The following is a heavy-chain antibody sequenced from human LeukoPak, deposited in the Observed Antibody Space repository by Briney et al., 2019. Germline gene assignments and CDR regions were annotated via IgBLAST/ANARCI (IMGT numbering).Heavy chain of an antibody. CDR3: ARGGYYYLDV. Sequence: TLSLTCTVSDGSMSPYYWSWIRQSPGKGLEWIAYIFHNGNTKYNPSLWSRVTISIGTSRNQVFLNLNSVTAADTAVYYCARGGYYYLDVWGKGTTVTVSS. CDR2: IFHNGNT. J-gene: IGHJ6*03. CDR1: DGSMSPYY. V-gene: IGHV4-59*01.